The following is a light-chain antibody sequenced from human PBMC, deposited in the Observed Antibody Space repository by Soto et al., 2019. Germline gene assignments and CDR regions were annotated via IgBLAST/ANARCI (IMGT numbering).Light chain of an antibody. CDR2: WAS. J-gene: IGKJ3*01. V-gene: IGKV4-1*01. CDR3: QHYYSTPFT. CDR1: QSVLYTSNNKNY. Sequence: DIVMTQSPDSLAVSLGERATINCKSSQSVLYTSNNKNYLAWYQQKPGQPPKLLIYWASTRESGVTDRFSGSGSGTDFTLTISSLQAEDVAVYYCQHYYSTPFTFGPGTKVDIK.